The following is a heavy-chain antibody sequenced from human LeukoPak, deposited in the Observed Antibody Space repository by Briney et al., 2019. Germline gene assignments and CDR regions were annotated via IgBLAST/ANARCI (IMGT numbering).Heavy chain of an antibody. CDR2: IRYDGSNK. CDR3: AKARRELWFGELFN. D-gene: IGHD3-10*01. J-gene: IGHJ4*02. CDR1: GFTFSSYG. V-gene: IGHV3-30*02. Sequence: GWSLRLSCAASGFTFSSYGMHWVRQAPGKGLEWVAFIRYDGSNKYYADSVKGRFTISRDNSKNTLYLQMNSLRAEDTAVYYCAKARRELWFGELFNWGQGTLVTVSS.